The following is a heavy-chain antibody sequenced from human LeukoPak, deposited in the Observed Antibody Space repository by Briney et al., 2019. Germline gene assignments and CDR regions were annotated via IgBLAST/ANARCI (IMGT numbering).Heavy chain of an antibody. J-gene: IGHJ4*02. V-gene: IGHV3-21*01. Sequence: PGGSLRLSCAASGFTFSSYSMNWVRQAPGKGLEWVSSISSSSSYIYYADSVKGRFTISRDNAKNTLYLQMNSLRAEDTAVYYCVRSPFYYDSSAPGYWGQGTLVTVSS. CDR2: ISSSSSYI. CDR1: GFTFSSYS. D-gene: IGHD3-22*01. CDR3: VRSPFYYDSSAPGY.